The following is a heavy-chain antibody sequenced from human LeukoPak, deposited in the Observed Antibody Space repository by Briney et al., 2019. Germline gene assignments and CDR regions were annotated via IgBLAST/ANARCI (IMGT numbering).Heavy chain of an antibody. D-gene: IGHD6-19*01. J-gene: IGHJ3*02. CDR3: ARVSWLAKGDDAFDI. Sequence: SESLSLTCTVSGGSISSYYWSWIRQPPGKGLEGIGYIYYSGSTNYNPSLKSRVTISVDTSKNQFSLKLSSVTAADTAVYYCARVSWLAKGDDAFDIWGQGTMVTVSS. CDR1: GGSISSYY. CDR2: IYYSGST. V-gene: IGHV4-59*01.